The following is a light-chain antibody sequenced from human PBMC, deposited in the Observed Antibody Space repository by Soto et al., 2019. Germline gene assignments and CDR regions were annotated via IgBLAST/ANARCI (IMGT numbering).Light chain of an antibody. CDR1: SSNIGAGYD. CDR3: QSYDSSLSGSVV. CDR2: GNS. Sequence: QSVLTQPPSVSGAPGQRVTISCTGSSSNIGAGYDVHWYQQLPGTAPKLLIYGNSNRPSGVPDRFSGSKSGTSASPAITGLQAEDEADYYCQSYDSSLSGSVVFGTGTKLTVL. J-gene: IGLJ1*01. V-gene: IGLV1-40*01.